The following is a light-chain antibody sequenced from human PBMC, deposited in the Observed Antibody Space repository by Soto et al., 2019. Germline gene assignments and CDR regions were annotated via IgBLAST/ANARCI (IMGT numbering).Light chain of an antibody. CDR1: QSVGNS. J-gene: IGKJ4*01. V-gene: IGKV3-11*01. CDR2: DAS. CDR3: QQRTSWPLLT. Sequence: DIVLTQSPANLSLSPGERASLSCRASQSVGNSLAWYQQKLGQPPRLLIYDASTRATGVPARFSGSGSGTDFALTISSLEPEDFAVYYCQQRTSWPLLTFGGGTKVEIK.